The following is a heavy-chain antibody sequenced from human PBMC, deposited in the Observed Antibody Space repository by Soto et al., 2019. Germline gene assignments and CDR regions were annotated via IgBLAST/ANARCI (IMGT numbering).Heavy chain of an antibody. V-gene: IGHV2-5*01. CDR1: GFSFSASGAG. D-gene: IGHD3-22*01. CDR3: AHMTYYYDSTGYEDFDY. J-gene: IGHJ4*02. CDR2: IYRNDIR. Sequence: ESGPTLVNPTETLTLTCTFSGFSFSASGAGVAWIRQPPGKALEWLALIYRNDIRRYNPSLQSRLTITEDTSRNQVVLTMTNMDPVDTATYYCAHMTYYYDSTGYEDFDYWGQGTLVTVSS.